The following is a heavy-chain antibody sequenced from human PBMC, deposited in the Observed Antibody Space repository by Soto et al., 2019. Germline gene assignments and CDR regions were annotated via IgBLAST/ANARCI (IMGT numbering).Heavy chain of an antibody. D-gene: IGHD6-19*01. V-gene: IGHV3-33*06. CDR1: GFTFSDYG. Sequence: EGSLRLSCSASGFTFSDYGMHWVRQAPGKGLEWVAGIWYDGRNKYYADSVKGRFTISRDNSKNSVYLQMNSLRAEDTAVYYCAKSIAVAHGWRDPWGQGTVVTVSS. J-gene: IGHJ5*02. CDR2: IWYDGRNK. CDR3: AKSIAVAHGWRDP.